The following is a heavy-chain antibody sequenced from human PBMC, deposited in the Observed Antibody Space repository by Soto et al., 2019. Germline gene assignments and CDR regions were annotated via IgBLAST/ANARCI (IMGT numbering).Heavy chain of an antibody. CDR1: GYTFSSYG. J-gene: IGHJ4*02. CDR2: ISPGDSET. D-gene: IGHD3-22*01. Sequence: EVQLVQSGAEVKKPGESLKISCKGSGYTFSSYGIGWVLQMPGKGLEWMGIISPGDSETRYSPSFQGQVTISADKSISTAYLQWSSLKASDNAMYYCARRSSTYYEYWGQGTLVTVSS. CDR3: ARRSSTYYEY. V-gene: IGHV5-51*01.